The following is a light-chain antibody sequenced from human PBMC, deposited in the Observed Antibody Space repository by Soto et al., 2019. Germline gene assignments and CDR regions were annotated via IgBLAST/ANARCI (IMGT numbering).Light chain of an antibody. Sequence: QSALTQPRSVSGSPGQSVTISCTGTRSDVGGYNFVSWYQQHPGKAPKLMIYDVSKRPSGVPDRFSGSKSGSTASLTISGLQAEDEDDYHCCSYAGSYTWVFGGGTKLTVL. V-gene: IGLV2-11*01. CDR1: RSDVGGYNF. CDR3: CSYAGSYTWV. J-gene: IGLJ3*02. CDR2: DVS.